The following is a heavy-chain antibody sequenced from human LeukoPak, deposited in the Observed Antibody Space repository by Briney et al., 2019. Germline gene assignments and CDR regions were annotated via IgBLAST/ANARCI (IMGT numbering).Heavy chain of an antibody. Sequence: GGSLRLSCAASGFTFSSYAMSWVRQAPGKGLEWVSAISGSGGSTYYADSVKGRFTISRDNAKNSLYLQMNSLRAEDTAVYYCARDGYCSGGSCYLGDAFDIWGQGTMVTVSS. CDR2: ISGSGGST. V-gene: IGHV3-23*01. CDR1: GFTFSSYA. J-gene: IGHJ3*02. CDR3: ARDGYCSGGSCYLGDAFDI. D-gene: IGHD2-15*01.